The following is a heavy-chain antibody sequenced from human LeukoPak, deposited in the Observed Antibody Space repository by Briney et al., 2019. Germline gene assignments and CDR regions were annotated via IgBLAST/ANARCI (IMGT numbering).Heavy chain of an antibody. Sequence: GGSVRLSCAASGFTVSSYEMNWVRHAPGKGVEWVSYNSSSGSVKFYADSVKGRFTISRDNAKNSLHLQMNSLRAEDTAVYYCARDWLRLGYWGQGTLVTVSS. CDR3: ARDWLRLGY. V-gene: IGHV3-48*03. CDR1: GFTVSSYE. D-gene: IGHD5-12*01. CDR2: NSSSGSVK. J-gene: IGHJ4*02.